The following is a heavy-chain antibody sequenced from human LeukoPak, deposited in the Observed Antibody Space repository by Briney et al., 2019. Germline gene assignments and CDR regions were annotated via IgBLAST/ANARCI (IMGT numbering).Heavy chain of an antibody. Sequence: GASVEVSCKASGYTFTSYDINWVRQATGQGLEWMGWMNPNSGNTGYAQKFQGRVTITRNTSISTAYMELSSLRSEDAAVYYCAITYYYGSGSYYPDAFDIWGQGTMVTVSS. V-gene: IGHV1-8*03. CDR3: AITYYYGSGSYYPDAFDI. J-gene: IGHJ3*02. CDR2: MNPNSGNT. CDR1: GYTFTSYD. D-gene: IGHD3-10*01.